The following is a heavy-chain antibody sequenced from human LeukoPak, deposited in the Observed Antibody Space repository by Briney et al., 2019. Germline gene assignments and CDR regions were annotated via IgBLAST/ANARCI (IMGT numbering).Heavy chain of an antibody. CDR2: IIPIFGTA. CDR1: GGTFSSYA. D-gene: IGHD3-10*01. V-gene: IGHV1-69*05. Sequence: ASVKVSCKASGGTFSSYAISWVRQAPGQGLEWMGGIIPIFGTANYAQKFQGRVTMTRDTSTSTVYMELSSLRSEDTAVYYCARGPRITLIRGGQWYYYMDVWGKGTTVTISS. J-gene: IGHJ6*03. CDR3: ARGPRITLIRGGQWYYYMDV.